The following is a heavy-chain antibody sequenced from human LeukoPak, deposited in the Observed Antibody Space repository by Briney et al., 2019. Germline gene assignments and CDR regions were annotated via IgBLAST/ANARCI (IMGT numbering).Heavy chain of an antibody. V-gene: IGHV3-30-3*01. Sequence: GGSLRLSCAASGFTFSSYAMSWVRQAPGKGLEWVAVISYDGSNKYYADSVKGRFTISRDNSKNTLYLQMNSLRAEDTAVYYCARDGIEAGLDPYYYYGVDVWGQGTTVTVSS. CDR2: ISYDGSNK. D-gene: IGHD1-26*01. J-gene: IGHJ6*02. CDR3: ARDGIEAGLDPYYYYGVDV. CDR1: GFTFSSYA.